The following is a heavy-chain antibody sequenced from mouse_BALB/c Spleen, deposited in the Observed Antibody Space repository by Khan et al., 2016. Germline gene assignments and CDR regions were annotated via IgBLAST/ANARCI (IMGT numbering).Heavy chain of an antibody. J-gene: IGHJ2*01. D-gene: IGHD1-1*01. Sequence: QVQLQQSGAELVKAGASVKMSCKASGYTFTSYWMHWVEQRLGQGLEWFAETNPTNGRTYYNEKFKSKATLTVDKSSSTAYMLLSGPTFEDSAVYYWARIKKIVATYFDYWGQGTTLTVSS. CDR2: TNPTNGRT. CDR1: GYTFTSYW. CDR3: ARIKKIVATYFDY. V-gene: IGHV1S81*02.